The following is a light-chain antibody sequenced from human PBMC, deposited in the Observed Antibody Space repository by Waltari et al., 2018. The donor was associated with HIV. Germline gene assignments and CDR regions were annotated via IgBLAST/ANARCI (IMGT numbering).Light chain of an antibody. V-gene: IGLV1-40*01. Sequence: QPVLTQPPSVSGAPGLGVTVSCTGSGSNIGAGYDVHWYQQLPGTAPKLLIYSNSNRPSGVPDRFSTSKAGTSASLAITGLQPEDEADYYCQSYDSSLSAWVFGGGTRLTVL. CDR1: GSNIGAGYD. CDR2: SNS. J-gene: IGLJ3*02. CDR3: QSYDSSLSAWV.